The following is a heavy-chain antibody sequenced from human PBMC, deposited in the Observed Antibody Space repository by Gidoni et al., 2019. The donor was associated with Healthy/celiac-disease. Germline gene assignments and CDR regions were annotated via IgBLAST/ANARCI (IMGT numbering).Heavy chain of an antibody. CDR1: GFSLSTSGMC. V-gene: IGHV2-70*01. Sequence: QVTLRESGPALVKPTQTLTLTCTFSGFSLSTSGMCVSWIRQPPWKALEWLALLAWDDDKYYSTSLKNRLTISKDTAKNQVVLTMTNMDPVDTATYYCARLAGYSSSIEAFDIWGQGTMVTVSS. J-gene: IGHJ3*02. D-gene: IGHD6-13*01. CDR3: ARLAGYSSSIEAFDI. CDR2: LAWDDDK.